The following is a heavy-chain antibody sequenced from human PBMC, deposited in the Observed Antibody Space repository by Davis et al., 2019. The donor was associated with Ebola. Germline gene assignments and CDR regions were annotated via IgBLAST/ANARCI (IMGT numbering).Heavy chain of an antibody. CDR2: IIPTFGAP. CDR1: GGTFSTYT. D-gene: IGHD3-16*01. V-gene: IGHV1-69*13. Sequence: SVKVSCKASGGTFSTYTFTWVRQAPVQGLEWMGGIIPTFGAPTYAQRFQGIVTITADESTRTAYMELSSLTSEDTAVYFCARRGVIWGIYGMDVWGQGTTVTVSS. CDR3: ARRGVIWGIYGMDV. J-gene: IGHJ6*02.